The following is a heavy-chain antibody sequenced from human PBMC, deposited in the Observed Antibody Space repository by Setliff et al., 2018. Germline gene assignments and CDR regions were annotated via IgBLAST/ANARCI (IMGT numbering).Heavy chain of an antibody. D-gene: IGHD3-22*01. Sequence: GGSLRLSCVVSGFSFSRHWMSWVRQAQGKGLEWVADIKQDGGTKYYLDSVKGRFTISRDNAKRSLYLQMNGLRADDTGVYYCVRDDADNYDAFDNWGQGTLVTVSS. CDR2: IKQDGGTK. J-gene: IGHJ3*02. CDR1: GFSFSRHW. CDR3: VRDDADNYDAFDN. V-gene: IGHV3-7*01.